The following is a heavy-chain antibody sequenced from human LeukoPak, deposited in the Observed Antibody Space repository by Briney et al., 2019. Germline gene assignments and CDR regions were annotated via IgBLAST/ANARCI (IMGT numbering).Heavy chain of an antibody. CDR3: ARGDCSGSICYSPMDV. D-gene: IGHD2-21*01. CDR2: IYHGGST. J-gene: IGHJ6*03. CDR1: GYSISSGYY. V-gene: IGHV4-38-2*02. Sequence: PSETLSLTCTVSGYSISSGYYWGWIRQSPGKGLEWIGSIYHGGSTYYNPSLRSRVIVSVDTSKNQFSLKMSSVTAADTAVYYCARGDCSGSICYSPMDVWGTGTTVTVSS.